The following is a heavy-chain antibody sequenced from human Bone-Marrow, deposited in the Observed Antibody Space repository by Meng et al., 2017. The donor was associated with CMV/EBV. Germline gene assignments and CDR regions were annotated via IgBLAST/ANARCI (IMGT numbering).Heavy chain of an antibody. CDR1: GGSISSSSYY. CDR3: AGSRVGALYYYYYGMDV. D-gene: IGHD1-26*01. Sequence: SEPLSLTCTVSGGSISSSSYYWGWIRQPPGKGLEWIGSIYYSGSTYYNPSLKSRVTISVDTSKNQFSLKLSSVTAADTAVYYCAGSRVGALYYYYYGMDVWGQGTTVTVSS. CDR2: IYYSGST. J-gene: IGHJ6*02. V-gene: IGHV4-39*01.